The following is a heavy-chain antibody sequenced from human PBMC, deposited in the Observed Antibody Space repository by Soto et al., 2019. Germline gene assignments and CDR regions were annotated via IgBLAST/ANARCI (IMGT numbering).Heavy chain of an antibody. V-gene: IGHV3-15*07. D-gene: IGHD3-22*01. J-gene: IGHJ4*01. CDR2: IKSKTDGGTT. CDR1: GFTFSKAW. Sequence: GSLRLSCAASGFTFSKAWINWVRQAPGKGLEWVGRIKSKTDGGTTDFAEPVKGRFAISRDDSNNMVYLQMSSPKIEDTAVYYCTTDSYSTIIIVRFDYWGHGTLVTVSS. CDR3: TTDSYSTIIIVRFDY.